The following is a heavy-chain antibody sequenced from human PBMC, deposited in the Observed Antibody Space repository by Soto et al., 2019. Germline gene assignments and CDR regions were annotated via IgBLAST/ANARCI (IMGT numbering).Heavy chain of an antibody. CDR2: INPSGGST. D-gene: IGHD4-17*01. V-gene: IGHV1-46*03. CDR3: ARGSPAFDYEGGFFFDY. Sequence: QVQLVQSGAEVKKPGASVKVSCKASGYTFTSYYMRWVRQAPGQGLEWMGIINPSGGSTSYAQKFQGRVTMTRDTSTSTVYMELSSLRSEDTAVYYCARGSPAFDYEGGFFFDYWGQGTLVTVSS. CDR1: GYTFTSYY. J-gene: IGHJ4*02.